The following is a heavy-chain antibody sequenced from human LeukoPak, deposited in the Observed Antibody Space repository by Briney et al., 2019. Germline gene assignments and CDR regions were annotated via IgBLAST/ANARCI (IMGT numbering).Heavy chain of an antibody. Sequence: GASVKVSCKASGGTFSSYAISWVRQAPGQGLEWMGGIIPIFGTANYAQKFQGRVTITADESTSTAYMELSSLGSEDTAVYYCARVYPNDILTGYNDYWGQGTLVTVSS. CDR1: GGTFSSYA. V-gene: IGHV1-69*13. CDR2: IIPIFGTA. J-gene: IGHJ4*02. D-gene: IGHD3-9*01. CDR3: ARVYPNDILTGYNDY.